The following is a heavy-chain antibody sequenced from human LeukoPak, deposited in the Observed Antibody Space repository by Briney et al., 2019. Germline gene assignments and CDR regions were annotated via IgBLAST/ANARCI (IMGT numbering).Heavy chain of an antibody. CDR2: IYYSGST. Sequence: SETLSLTCTVSGGSISSYYWSWIRQPPGKGLEWIGYIYYSGSTNYNPSLKSRVTISVDTSKNQFSLKLSSVPAADTAVYYCARGCDYDILTGYSHDAFDIWGQGTMVTVSS. J-gene: IGHJ3*02. CDR1: GGSISSYY. D-gene: IGHD3-9*01. CDR3: ARGCDYDILTGYSHDAFDI. V-gene: IGHV4-59*01.